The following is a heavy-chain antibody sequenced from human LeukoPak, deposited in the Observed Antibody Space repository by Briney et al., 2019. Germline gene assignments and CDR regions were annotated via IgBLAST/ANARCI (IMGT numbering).Heavy chain of an antibody. CDR1: GYSISTGYY. D-gene: IGHD2-21*01. Sequence: PSETLSLTCAVSGYSISTGYYWGWIRQSPGKGLEWIGNIYHSGITHYNPSLQGRVTLSVDTSKNQFSLNLNSVTAADTAVYYCTRFSIASSRPAYYWGQGTLVIVSS. V-gene: IGHV4-38-2*01. J-gene: IGHJ4*02. CDR3: TRFSIASSRPAYY. CDR2: IYHSGIT.